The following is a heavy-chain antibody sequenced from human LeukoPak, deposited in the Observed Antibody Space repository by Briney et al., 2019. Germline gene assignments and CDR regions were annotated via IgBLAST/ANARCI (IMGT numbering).Heavy chain of an antibody. CDR1: GFTFSSYS. Sequence: GGSLRLSCAASGFTFSSYSMNWVRQAPGKGLEWVSYISSSSSIIYYADSVKGRFTFSRDNSKNTLYLQMNSLRAEDTAVYYCAKDTTGGYDEYYYYYLDVWGKGTTVTVSS. V-gene: IGHV3-48*01. CDR2: ISSSSSII. D-gene: IGHD5-12*01. CDR3: AKDTTGGYDEYYYYYLDV. J-gene: IGHJ6*03.